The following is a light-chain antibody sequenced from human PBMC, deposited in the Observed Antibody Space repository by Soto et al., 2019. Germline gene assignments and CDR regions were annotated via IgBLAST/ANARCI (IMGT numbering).Light chain of an antibody. CDR2: ETS. J-gene: IGLJ3*02. CDR3: CSYAGSSSWV. CDR1: SSDVGSYDL. V-gene: IGLV2-23*01. Sequence: QSVLTQPASVSGSPGQSFTISCTGSSSDVGSYDLVSWYQHHPGKAPKLVIFETSKRPSGVSHRFSGSKSGNTASLTISGFQTEDEADYYCCSYAGSSSWVFGGGTKVTVL.